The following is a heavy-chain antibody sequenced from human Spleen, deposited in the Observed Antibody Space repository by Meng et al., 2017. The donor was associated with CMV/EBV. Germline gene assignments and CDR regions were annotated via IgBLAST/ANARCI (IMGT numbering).Heavy chain of an antibody. Sequence: GVSGTSIRTSNWWSWVRQPPGKGLERIGEVCHSGYTNYNPSLKSRVTMSVDTSKNQFSLKLSSVTAADTAIYYCARVTEYGGNCFDSWGQGTLVTVSS. D-gene: IGHD4/OR15-4a*01. CDR3: ARVTEYGGNCFDS. CDR2: VCHSGYT. J-gene: IGHJ4*02. V-gene: IGHV4-4*02. CDR1: GTSIRTSNW.